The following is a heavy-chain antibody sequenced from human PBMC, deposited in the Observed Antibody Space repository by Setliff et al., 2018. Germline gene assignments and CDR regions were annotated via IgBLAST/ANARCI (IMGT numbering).Heavy chain of an antibody. D-gene: IGHD2-8*01. CDR1: GGSISSHY. CDR2: IYYSGST. Sequence: SETLSLTCTVSGGSISSHYWSWIRQPPGKGLEWIGSIYYSGSTNYNPSLKSRVTISVDTSKNQFSLKLSSVTAADTAVYYCARLEYGAYVDYWGQGTLVTVSS. J-gene: IGHJ4*02. V-gene: IGHV4-59*11. CDR3: ARLEYGAYVDY.